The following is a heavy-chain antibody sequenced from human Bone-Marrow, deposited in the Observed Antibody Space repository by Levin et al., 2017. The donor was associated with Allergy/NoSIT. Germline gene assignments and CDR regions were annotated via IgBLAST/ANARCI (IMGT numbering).Heavy chain of an antibody. V-gene: IGHV4-61*03. Sequence: PSETLSLTCSVSGGSVSGGSYYWYWIRLPPGKGLEWIGYIYSGGTVNNNPSFKSRTTISRDTSKNHFTQKLTSVSAADTAIYYCASQPYCIDGSCYSDRGIDVWGQGTTVTVSS. J-gene: IGHJ6*02. D-gene: IGHD2-15*01. CDR3: ASQPYCIDGSCYSDRGIDV. CDR2: IYSGGTV. CDR1: GGSVSGGSYY.